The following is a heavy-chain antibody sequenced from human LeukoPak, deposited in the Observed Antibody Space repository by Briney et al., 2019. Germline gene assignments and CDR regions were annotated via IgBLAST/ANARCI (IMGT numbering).Heavy chain of an antibody. CDR1: RGSVGSSSFY. Sequence: SETLSLTCTVSRGSVGSSSFYWSWVRQPPGKGLEWIASIYYTGTTFYNPSLKSRATISLDMSKNEFFLTMTSVTAADTAVYFCSAERNGSPHYWGQGIQVTVSS. V-gene: IGHV4-39*07. D-gene: IGHD2-8*01. CDR2: IYYTGTT. J-gene: IGHJ4*02. CDR3: SAERNGSPHY.